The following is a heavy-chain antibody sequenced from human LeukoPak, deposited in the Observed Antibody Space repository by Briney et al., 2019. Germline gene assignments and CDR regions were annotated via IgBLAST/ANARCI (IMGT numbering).Heavy chain of an antibody. CDR1: GGSFSGHY. CDR3: ARQVGTIGCHFDH. V-gene: IGHV4-34*01. Sequence: SETLSLTCAVYGGSFSGHYWSWIRQPPGKGLEWIGEINHSGSTNYSPSFNTGVTISVDTSKNQFSLKLNSVTAADTAVYYCARQVGTIGCHFDHWGQGILVTVSS. CDR2: INHSGST. D-gene: IGHD5-12*01. J-gene: IGHJ4*02.